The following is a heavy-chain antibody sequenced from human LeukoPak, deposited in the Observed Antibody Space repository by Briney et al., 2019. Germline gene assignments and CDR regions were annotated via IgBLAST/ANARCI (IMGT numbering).Heavy chain of an antibody. D-gene: IGHD5-24*01. CDR1: GFPFSSYW. Sequence: PGGSLRLSCVASGFPFSSYWMTWVRQAPGKGLEWVANIKQDGSEKYYVDSVKGRFTISRDNAKNSLYLQMNSLRAEDTAVYYCARVFGGYNPIDYWGQGTLVTVSS. J-gene: IGHJ4*02. CDR3: ARVFGGYNPIDY. V-gene: IGHV3-7*03. CDR2: IKQDGSEK.